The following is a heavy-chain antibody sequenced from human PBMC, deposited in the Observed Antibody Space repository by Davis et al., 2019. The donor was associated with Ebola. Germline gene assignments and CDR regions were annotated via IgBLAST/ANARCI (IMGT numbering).Heavy chain of an antibody. Sequence: GGSLRLSCAASGFTFSRSAMHWVRQASGKGLEWVGRIRSKANSYATAYAASVKGRFTISRDDSKNTAYLQMNSLKTEDTAVYYCEVAVAGTGYMDVWGQGTTVTVSS. V-gene: IGHV3-73*01. CDR3: EVAVAGTGYMDV. CDR1: GFTFSRSA. J-gene: IGHJ6*02. CDR2: IRSKANSYAT. D-gene: IGHD6-19*01.